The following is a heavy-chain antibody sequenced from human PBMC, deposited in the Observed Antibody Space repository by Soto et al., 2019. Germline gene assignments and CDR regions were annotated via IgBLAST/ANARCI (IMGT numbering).Heavy chain of an antibody. V-gene: IGHV2-5*02. D-gene: IGHD3-10*01. CDR3: ARLTDLYITFDY. Sequence: SGPTLVNPTQTLTLTCTFSGFSISANEVGVGWIRQAPGKALEWLGIIYWDDDRRYNPLLASRLTITKDSAKNQVFLAMTNMDAVDTATYYCARLTDLYITFDYWGQGAQVTVSS. CDR2: IYWDDDR. CDR1: GFSISANEVG. J-gene: IGHJ4*02.